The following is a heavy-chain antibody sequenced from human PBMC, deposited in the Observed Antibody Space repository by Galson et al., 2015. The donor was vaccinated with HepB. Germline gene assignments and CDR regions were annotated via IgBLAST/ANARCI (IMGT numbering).Heavy chain of an antibody. CDR1: GFTFSSYG. J-gene: IGHJ3*02. D-gene: IGHD3-22*01. V-gene: IGHV3-33*01. Sequence: SLRLSCAASGFTFSSYGMHWVRQAPGKGLEWVAVIWYDGSNKYYADSVKGRFTISRDNSKNTLYLQMNSLRAEDTAVYYCARDPRITMIVVVMDDAFDIWGQGTMVTVSS. CDR2: IWYDGSNK. CDR3: ARDPRITMIVVVMDDAFDI.